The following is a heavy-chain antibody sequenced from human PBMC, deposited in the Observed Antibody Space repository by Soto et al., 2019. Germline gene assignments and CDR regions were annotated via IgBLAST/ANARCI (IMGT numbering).Heavy chain of an antibody. D-gene: IGHD2-2*01. CDR1: GFTFSSDA. CDR3: ATSTAVPAVLIT. V-gene: IGHV3-30-3*01. Sequence: QVQLVESGGGVVQPGRSLRLSCAASGFTFSSDAMHWVRQAPGKGLEWVAVISYDGSNKYYADSVKGRFTISRDNYKNTLYLQMNSLRAEDTAVYYCATSTAVPAVLITWGQGTLVTVSS. CDR2: ISYDGSNK. J-gene: IGHJ5*02.